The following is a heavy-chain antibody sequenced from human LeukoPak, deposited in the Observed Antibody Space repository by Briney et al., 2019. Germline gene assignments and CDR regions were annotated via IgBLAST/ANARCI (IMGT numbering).Heavy chain of an antibody. CDR1: RFTLSSYW. Sequence: PGGSLRLSCAASRFTLSSYWMSWVRQAPGKGLEWVATIRQDGSQKYYVDSVKGRFTISRDNAKNSLYLQMNGLRAEDTAVYYCARESGSVTSEVDFDYWGQGTLVTVSS. D-gene: IGHD4-17*01. J-gene: IGHJ4*02. CDR2: IRQDGSQK. CDR3: ARESGSVTSEVDFDY. V-gene: IGHV3-7*01.